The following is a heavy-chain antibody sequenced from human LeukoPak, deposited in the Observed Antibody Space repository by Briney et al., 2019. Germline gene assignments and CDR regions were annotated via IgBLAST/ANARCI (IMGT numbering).Heavy chain of an antibody. CDR1: GYSISSGYY. CDR2: IYHSGST. D-gene: IGHD6-13*01. V-gene: IGHV4-38-2*02. Sequence: SETLSLTCTVSGYSISSGYYWGWIRQPPGKGLEWIGSIYHSGSTYYNPSLKSRVTMSVDTSKNQFSLKLSSVTAADTAVYYCARDLHSSSWLSYHYYYMGVWGKGTTVTVSS. CDR3: ARDLHSSSWLSYHYYYMGV. J-gene: IGHJ6*03.